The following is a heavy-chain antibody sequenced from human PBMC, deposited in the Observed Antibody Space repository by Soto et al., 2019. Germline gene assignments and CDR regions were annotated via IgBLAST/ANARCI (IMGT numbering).Heavy chain of an antibody. Sequence: QVQLVESGGGVVQPGRSLRLSCSASKFTFSSYAMHWVRQAPGKGLEWVAVISYDGSHKNHADSVKGRFIISRDNSEDTLYLQMNSLRTEDTAVYYCAREEAAIFANWGQGTLVTVSS. J-gene: IGHJ4*02. D-gene: IGHD2-2*02. CDR2: ISYDGSHK. CDR1: KFTFSSYA. V-gene: IGHV3-30-3*01. CDR3: AREEAAIFAN.